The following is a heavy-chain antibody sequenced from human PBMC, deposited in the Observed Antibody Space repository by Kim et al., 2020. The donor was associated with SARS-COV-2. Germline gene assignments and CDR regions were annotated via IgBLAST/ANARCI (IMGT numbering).Heavy chain of an antibody. CDR3: ARGPDVYSSSSLFDY. V-gene: IGHV3-13*01. J-gene: IGHJ4*02. CDR1: GFTFSSYD. Sequence: GGSLRLSCAASGFTFSSYDMHWVRQATGKGLEWVSAIGTAGDTYYPGSVKGRFTISRENAKNSLYLQMNSLRAGDTAVYYCARGPDVYSSSSLFDYWGQGTLVTVSS. D-gene: IGHD6-13*01. CDR2: IGTAGDT.